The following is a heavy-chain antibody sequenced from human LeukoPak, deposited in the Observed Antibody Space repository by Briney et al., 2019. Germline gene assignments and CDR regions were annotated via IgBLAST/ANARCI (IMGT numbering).Heavy chain of an antibody. CDR2: INAGNGNT. D-gene: IGHD3-3*01. V-gene: IGHV1-3*01. Sequence: ASVKVSCKASGYTFTSYGISWVRQAPGQRLEWMGWINAGNGNTKYSQKFQGRVTITRDTSASTAYMELSSLRSEDTAVYYCARGELLRFLEWYFDYWGQGTLVTVSS. CDR1: GYTFTSYG. CDR3: ARGELLRFLEWYFDY. J-gene: IGHJ4*02.